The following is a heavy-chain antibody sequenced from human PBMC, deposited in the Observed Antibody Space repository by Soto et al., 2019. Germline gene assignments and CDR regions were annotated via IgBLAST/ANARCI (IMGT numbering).Heavy chain of an antibody. J-gene: IGHJ4*02. D-gene: IGHD6-19*01. V-gene: IGHV4-39*01. CDR2: IYYSGST. Sequence: QLQLQESGPGLVKPSETLSLTCTVSGGSISSSSYYWGWIRQPPGKGLEWIGSIYYSGSTYYNPSLQRRAPIPVDXXKHPFSLKLSSVTAADTAVYYCASHAVHSSGFTDYWGQGTLVTVSS. CDR1: GGSISSSSYY. CDR3: ASHAVHSSGFTDY.